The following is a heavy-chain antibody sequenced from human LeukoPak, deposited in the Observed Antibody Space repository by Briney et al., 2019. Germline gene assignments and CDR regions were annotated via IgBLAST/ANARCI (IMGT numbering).Heavy chain of an antibody. V-gene: IGHV5-51*01. CDR1: GYSINNYW. CDR2: IYPADSDI. Sequence: GESPKISCKGSGYSINNYWIGWVRQMPGKGLEWMGIIYPADSDIRYSPSFQGQVTISADKSISTAYLQWSSLKASDTAMYYCARQEYCSGGSCYTWFDPWGQGTLVTVSS. J-gene: IGHJ5*02. D-gene: IGHD2-15*01. CDR3: ARQEYCSGGSCYTWFDP.